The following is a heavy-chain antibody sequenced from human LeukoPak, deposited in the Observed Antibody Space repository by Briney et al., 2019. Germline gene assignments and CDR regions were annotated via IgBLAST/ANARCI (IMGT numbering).Heavy chain of an antibody. V-gene: IGHV1-69*04. CDR1: GGTFSSYA. Sequence: SVKVSCKASGGTFSSYAISWVRQAPGQGLEWMGRIIPILGIANYAQKFQGRVTITADKSTSTAYMELSSLRSEDTAVYYCARVPVGSSWTNWFDPWGQGNLVTVSS. J-gene: IGHJ5*02. CDR3: ARVPVGSSWTNWFDP. CDR2: IIPILGIA. D-gene: IGHD6-13*01.